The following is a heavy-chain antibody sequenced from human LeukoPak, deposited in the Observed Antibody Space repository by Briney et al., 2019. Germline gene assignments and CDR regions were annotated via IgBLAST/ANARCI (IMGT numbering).Heavy chain of an antibody. CDR1: GFTFSSCS. CDR2: ISSSSSYI. Sequence: GGSLRLSCAASGFTFSSCSMNWVRQAPGKGLEWVSSISSSSSYIYYADSVKGRFTISRDNAKNSLYLQMNSLRAEDTAVYYCARVLVLAPDYWGQGTLVTVSS. V-gene: IGHV3-21*01. CDR3: ARVLVLAPDY. D-gene: IGHD3-3*01. J-gene: IGHJ4*02.